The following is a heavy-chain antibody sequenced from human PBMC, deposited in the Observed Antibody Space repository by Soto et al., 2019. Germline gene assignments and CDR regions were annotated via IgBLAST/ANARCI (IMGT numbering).Heavy chain of an antibody. CDR1: GGTFSSYA. J-gene: IGHJ6*02. D-gene: IGHD6-13*01. CDR2: IIPIFGTA. CDR3: ARDLGQQLTPSYYYYGMDV. V-gene: IGHV1-69*01. Sequence: QVQLVQSGAEVKKPGSSVKVSYKASGGTFSSYAISWVRQAPGQGLEWMGGIIPIFGTANYAQKFQGRVTITADESTSTAYMELSSLRSEDTAVYYCARDLGQQLTPSYYYYGMDVWGQGTTVTVSS.